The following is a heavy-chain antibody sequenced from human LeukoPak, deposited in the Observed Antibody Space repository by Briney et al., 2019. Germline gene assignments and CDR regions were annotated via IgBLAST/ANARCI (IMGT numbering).Heavy chain of an antibody. Sequence: PSETLSLTCTVSGGSISSSSYYWGWIRQPPGKGLEWIGSIYYSGSTYYNPSLKSRVTISVDTSKNQFSLKLSSVTAVDTAVYYCARMSSGYYYPCSYWGQGTLVTVSS. CDR2: IYYSGST. J-gene: IGHJ4*02. CDR1: GGSISSSSYY. D-gene: IGHD3-22*01. CDR3: ARMSSGYYYPCSY. V-gene: IGHV4-39*01.